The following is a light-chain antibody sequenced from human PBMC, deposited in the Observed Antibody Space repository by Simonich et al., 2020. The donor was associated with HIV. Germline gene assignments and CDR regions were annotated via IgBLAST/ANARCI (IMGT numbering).Light chain of an antibody. J-gene: IGKJ5*01. CDR3: MQSVQLPIT. CDR1: RSLLYSNRKTY. V-gene: IGKV2D-29*02. CDR2: EVS. Sequence: EIVMTQTPLSLSVTPGQPASISCKSYRSLLYSNRKTYLYWYLQKPGQSPHLLIHEVSNRFSGVPDRFSGSGSGTDYTLKISRVEAEDIGLYYCMQSVQLPITFGQGTRLEIK.